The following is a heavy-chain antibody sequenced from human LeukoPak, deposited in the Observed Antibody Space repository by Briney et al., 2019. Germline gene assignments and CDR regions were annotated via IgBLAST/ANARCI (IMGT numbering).Heavy chain of an antibody. V-gene: IGHV3-30*04. Sequence: GRSLRLSCAASGFTFSSFAMHWVRQAPGKGLEWVAVISYDGSNKYYADSVKGRFTISRDNSKNTLYLQMNSLRADDTAVYYCASDAAAGTPDYFDYWGQGTLVTVSS. CDR2: ISYDGSNK. CDR1: GFTFSSFA. D-gene: IGHD6-13*01. CDR3: ASDAAAGTPDYFDY. J-gene: IGHJ4*02.